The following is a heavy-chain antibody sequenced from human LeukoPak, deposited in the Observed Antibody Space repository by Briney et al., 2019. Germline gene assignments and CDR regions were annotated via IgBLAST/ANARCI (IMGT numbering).Heavy chain of an antibody. J-gene: IGHJ4*02. CDR1: GFIFSNYW. CDR3: ARDRISGSYYSNDY. CDR2: INQDGRQK. D-gene: IGHD1-26*01. V-gene: IGHV3-7*01. Sequence: PGGSLRLSCAASGFIFSNYWMSWVRQAPGKGLEWVANINQDGRQKLYVDSVKGRLTISRDNAKNSVYLQMNSLRVEDTSVFYCARDRISGSYYSNDYWGQGTLVTVSS.